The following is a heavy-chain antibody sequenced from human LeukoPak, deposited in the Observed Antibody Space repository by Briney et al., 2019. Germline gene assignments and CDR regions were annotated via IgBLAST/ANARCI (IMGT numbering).Heavy chain of an antibody. Sequence: PSEXXSLTCAVYGGSFSGYYWSWIRQPPGKGLEWIGEINHSGSTNYNSSLKSRVTISVDTSKNQFSLKLSSVTAADTAVYYCASLYYDYVWGSYRNLTIPGYMDVWGKGTTVTVSS. CDR2: INHSGST. V-gene: IGHV4-34*01. D-gene: IGHD3-16*02. CDR1: GGSFSGYY. CDR3: ASLYYDYVWGSYRNLTIPGYMDV. J-gene: IGHJ6*03.